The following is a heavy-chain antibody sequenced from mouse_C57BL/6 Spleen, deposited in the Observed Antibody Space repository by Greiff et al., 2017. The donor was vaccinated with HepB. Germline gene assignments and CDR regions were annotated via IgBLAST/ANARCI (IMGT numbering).Heavy chain of an antibody. Sequence: QVQLKESGPGLVAPSQSLSITCTVSGFSLTSYGVHWVRQPPGKGLEWLVVIWSDGSTTYNSALKSRLSISKDNSKSQVFLKMNSLQTDDTAMYYCARSGYSNYGDAMDYWGQGTSVTVSS. J-gene: IGHJ4*01. CDR3: ARSGYSNYGDAMDY. CDR2: IWSDGST. V-gene: IGHV2-6*03. D-gene: IGHD2-5*01. CDR1: GFSLTSYG.